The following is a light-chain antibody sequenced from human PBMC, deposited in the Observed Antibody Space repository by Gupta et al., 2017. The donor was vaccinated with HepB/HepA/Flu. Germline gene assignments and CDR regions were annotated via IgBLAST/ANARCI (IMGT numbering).Light chain of an antibody. CDR3: EAWDDSLNGLV. CDR1: SSNIGSNT. CDR2: SNN. J-gene: IGLJ2*01. Sequence: QSVLTQPPSASVTPGQRVTISCSGSSSNIGSNTVNWYQQLPGTAPKLLIYSNNQRPSGVPDRFSGSKSGTSASLAISGLQSEDEADYYCEAWDDSLNGLVFGGGTKLTVL. V-gene: IGLV1-44*01.